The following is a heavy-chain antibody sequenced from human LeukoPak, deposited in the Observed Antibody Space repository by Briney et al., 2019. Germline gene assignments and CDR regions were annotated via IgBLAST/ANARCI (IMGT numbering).Heavy chain of an antibody. CDR1: GFTFSSYG. J-gene: IGHJ3*02. CDR3: ARDWGFDWLDAFDI. D-gene: IGHD3-9*01. Sequence: PGGSLRLSCAASGFTFSSYGMHWVRQAPGKGLEWVAFIRYDGSNKYYADSVKGRFTISRDNSKNTLYLQMNSLRAEDTAVYYCARDWGFDWLDAFDIWGQGTMVTVSS. CDR2: IRYDGSNK. V-gene: IGHV3-30*02.